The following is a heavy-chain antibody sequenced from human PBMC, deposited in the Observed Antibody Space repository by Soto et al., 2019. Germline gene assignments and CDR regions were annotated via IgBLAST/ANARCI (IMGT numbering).Heavy chain of an antibody. CDR3: ARVRFSELFLDY. J-gene: IGHJ4*02. CDR1: GFTFSSYS. CDR2: ISSSSSYI. V-gene: IGHV3-21*01. D-gene: IGHD1-7*01. Sequence: PGGSLRLSCAASGFTFSSYSMNWVRQAPGKGLEWVSSISSSSSYIYYADSVKGRFTISRDNAKNSLYLQMNSLRAEDTAVYYCARVRFSELFLDYWGQGTLVTVSS.